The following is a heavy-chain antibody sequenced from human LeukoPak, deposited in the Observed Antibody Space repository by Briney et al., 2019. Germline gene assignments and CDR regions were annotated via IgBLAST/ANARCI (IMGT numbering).Heavy chain of an antibody. CDR2: INTDGSYT. J-gene: IGHJ4*02. Sequence: PGGSLRLSCAASGSTFSSYCQHWVRHAPGQGLVSVSRINTDGSYTSYADSVKGRFTISSDNAKNTLYLKMNSLRADDTAVYYCATDLTGPEDYWGQGTLVTVSS. CDR3: ATDLTGPEDY. V-gene: IGHV3-74*01. CDR1: GSTFSSYC.